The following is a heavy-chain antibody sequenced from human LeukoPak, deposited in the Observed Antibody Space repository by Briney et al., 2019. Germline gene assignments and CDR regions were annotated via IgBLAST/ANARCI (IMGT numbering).Heavy chain of an antibody. D-gene: IGHD3-22*01. J-gene: IGHJ4*02. V-gene: IGHV1-69*13. CDR1: GYTFITYA. CDR2: ITPIFATA. Sequence: ASVKVSCKASGYTFITYAMHWVRQAPGQRLEWMGGITPIFATANYAQKLQGRVTITADESTSTVYMELNSLKSEDTAVYYCARGWDCDSGGRPTAYVYWGQGTLVTVPS. CDR3: ARGWDCDSGGRPTAYVY.